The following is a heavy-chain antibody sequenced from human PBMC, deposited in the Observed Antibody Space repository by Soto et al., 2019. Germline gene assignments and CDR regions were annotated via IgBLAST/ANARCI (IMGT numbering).Heavy chain of an antibody. CDR3: ARDCSSTSCYEGDAFDI. V-gene: IGHV3-48*01. Sequence: GGSLRLSCAASGFTFSSYSMNWVRQAPGKGLEWVSYISSSSSTIYYADSVKGRFTISRDNAKNSLYLQMNSLRAEDTAVYYCARDCSSTSCYEGDAFDIWGQGTMVTVSS. J-gene: IGHJ3*02. CDR2: ISSSSSTI. D-gene: IGHD2-2*01. CDR1: GFTFSSYS.